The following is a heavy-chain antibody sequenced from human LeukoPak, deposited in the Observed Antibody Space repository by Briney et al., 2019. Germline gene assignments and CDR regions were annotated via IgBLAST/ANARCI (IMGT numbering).Heavy chain of an antibody. D-gene: IGHD3-10*01. V-gene: IGHV4-34*01. CDR2: INHSGST. Sequence: SETLSLTCAVYGGSFSGYYWSWIRQPPGKGLEWIGEINHSGSTNYNPSLKSRVTISVDTSKNQFSLKLSSVTAADTAVYYCARGIWFGELSRGRFDPWGQGTLVTVSS. CDR3: ARGIWFGELSRGRFDP. J-gene: IGHJ5*02. CDR1: GGSFSGYY.